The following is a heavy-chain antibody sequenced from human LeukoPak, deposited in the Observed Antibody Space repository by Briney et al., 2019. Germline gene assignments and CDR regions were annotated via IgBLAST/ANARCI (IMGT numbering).Heavy chain of an antibody. Sequence: PGGSLRLSCAASGFTFSSYATSWVRQAPGKGLEWVASISNSGDYISYADSLKGRFTISRDNAKNSLFLQMSSLRAEDTAVYYCAREMYAGWYFAFDIWGQGTMVTVSS. V-gene: IGHV3-21*01. CDR2: ISNSGDYI. D-gene: IGHD6-19*01. J-gene: IGHJ3*02. CDR3: AREMYAGWYFAFDI. CDR1: GFTFSSYA.